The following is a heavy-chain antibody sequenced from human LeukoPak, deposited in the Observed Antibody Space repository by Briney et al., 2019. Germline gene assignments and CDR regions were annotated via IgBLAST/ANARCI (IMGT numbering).Heavy chain of an antibody. Sequence: GGSLRLSCAVSGITLSNYGMSWVRQAPGKGLEWVAGISDSGARTNYADSVKGRFTISRDNPKNTLYLQMNRLRAEDTAVYFCAKRGVVIRVILVGFHKEAYYFDSWGQGALVTVSS. J-gene: IGHJ4*02. V-gene: IGHV3-23*01. D-gene: IGHD3-22*01. CDR3: AKRGVVIRVILVGFHKEAYYFDS. CDR2: ISDSGART. CDR1: GITLSNYG.